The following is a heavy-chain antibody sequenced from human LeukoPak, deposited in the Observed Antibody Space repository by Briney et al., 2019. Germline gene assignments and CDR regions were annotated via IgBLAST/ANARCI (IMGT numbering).Heavy chain of an antibody. CDR2: INPNSGGT. D-gene: IGHD3-16*01. J-gene: IGHJ5*02. CDR3: ARDSFPYTADGFS. V-gene: IGHV1-2*02. CDR1: GYTFTGYY. Sequence: ASVKVSCKASGYTFTGYYMHWVRQAPGQGLEWMGWINPNSGGTNYAQKFQGRVTITADESTSTAYMELSSLRSEDTAVYYCARDSFPYTADGFSWGQGTLVTVSS.